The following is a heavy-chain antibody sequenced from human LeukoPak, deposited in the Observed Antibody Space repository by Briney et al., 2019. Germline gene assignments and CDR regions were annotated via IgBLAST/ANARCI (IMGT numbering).Heavy chain of an antibody. CDR2: IIPIFGTT. V-gene: IGHV1-69*01. J-gene: IGHJ4*02. Sequence: GSSVKVSCKASGGTLSRYAIIWVRQAPGQGPEWMGGIIPIFGTTNYAQKFQGRVTITADESTSTAYMELSSLRSEDTAVYYCARIVGIASRGYFDYWGQGTLVTVSS. D-gene: IGHD3-10*01. CDR3: ARIVGIASRGYFDY. CDR1: GGTLSRYA.